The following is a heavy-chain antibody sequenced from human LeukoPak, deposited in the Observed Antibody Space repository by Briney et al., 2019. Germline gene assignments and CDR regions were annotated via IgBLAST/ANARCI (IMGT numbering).Heavy chain of an antibody. D-gene: IGHD5-12*01. CDR2: IYYSGST. Sequence: PSETLSLTCTVSGGSINSYWSWIRQPAGKGLEWIGYIYYSGSTNYNPSLKSRVTISVDTSKNQFSLKLSSVTAADTAVYYCARVTGYDWESSYDYWGQGTLVTVSS. J-gene: IGHJ4*02. V-gene: IGHV4-59*01. CDR1: GGSINSY. CDR3: ARVTGYDWESSYDY.